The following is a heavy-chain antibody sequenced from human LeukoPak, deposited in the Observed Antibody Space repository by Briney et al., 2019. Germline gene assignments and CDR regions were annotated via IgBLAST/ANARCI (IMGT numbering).Heavy chain of an antibody. CDR3: ARHYYDTSGYYPWYFDY. D-gene: IGHD3-22*01. CDR2: IYYSGST. CDR1: GGSFSGYY. Sequence: SETLSLTCAVYGGSFSGYYWSWIRQPPGKGLEWLGSIYYSGSTYYNQSLKSRVTISVDTSKNQFSLTLTSVTAADTALYYCARHYYDTSGYYPWYFDYWGQGTLVTVSS. J-gene: IGHJ4*02. V-gene: IGHV4-34*01.